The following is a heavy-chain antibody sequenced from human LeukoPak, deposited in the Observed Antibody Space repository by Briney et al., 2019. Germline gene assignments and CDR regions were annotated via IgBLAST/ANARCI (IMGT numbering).Heavy chain of an antibody. CDR1: GGSISSYY. V-gene: IGHV4-4*07. CDR3: ARGGTPGFCYYD. Sequence: SETLSLTCTVSGGSISSYYWSWIRRPAGKGLEWIGRIYTSGTTNYNPSLKSRVTMSVDTSKNQFSLKLSSVTAADTAVYYCARGGTPGFCYYDWGQGTLVTVSS. J-gene: IGHJ4*02. D-gene: IGHD3-10*01. CDR2: IYTSGTT.